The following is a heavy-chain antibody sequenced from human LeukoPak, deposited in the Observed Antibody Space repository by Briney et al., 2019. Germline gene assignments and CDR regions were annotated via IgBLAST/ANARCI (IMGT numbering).Heavy chain of an antibody. D-gene: IGHD6-13*01. CDR3: ARVLAAAGTIHYYYYGMDV. Sequence: PSETLSLTCTVSGGSISSYYWGWIRQPPGKGLEWIGYIYYSGSTNYNPSLKSRVTISVDTSKNQFSLKLSSVTAADTAVYYCARVLAAAGTIHYYYYGMDVWGQGTTVTVSS. V-gene: IGHV4-59*01. CDR1: GGSISSYY. CDR2: IYYSGST. J-gene: IGHJ6*02.